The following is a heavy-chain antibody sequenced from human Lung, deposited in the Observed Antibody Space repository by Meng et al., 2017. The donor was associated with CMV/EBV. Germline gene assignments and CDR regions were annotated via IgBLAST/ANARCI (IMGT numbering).Heavy chain of an antibody. V-gene: IGHV1-69*10. CDR2: ILPMIGRA. D-gene: IGHD2-2*01. CDR3: ARSRVLSSSPSRPPTYGMDV. J-gene: IGHJ6*02. Sequence: SVKVSCQPSGGTFSRYVIRWVRQAPGQGLGWMGGILPMIGRANYGQKCQARVTITADKSTSTAHMELGSLRYEDTDVYFCARSRVLSSSPSRPPTYGMDVWGQGTTVTVSS. CDR1: GGTFSRYV.